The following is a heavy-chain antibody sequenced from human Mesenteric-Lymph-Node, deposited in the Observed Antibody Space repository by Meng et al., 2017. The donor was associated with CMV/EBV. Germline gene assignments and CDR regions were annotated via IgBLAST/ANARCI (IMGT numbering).Heavy chain of an antibody. CDR2: MRSSSSYI. Sequence: GCTISTCDMNGVRQSPGSGLRGGSSMRSSSSYIYYAASRNGLSTISSDNAKNSLYLQKNSLRAEDTVVYYGAREKTRRRTCGWFDYWGQGTLVTVSS. V-gene: IGHV3-21*01. J-gene: IGHJ5*01. CDR1: GCTISTCD. CDR3: AREKTRRRTCGWFDY.